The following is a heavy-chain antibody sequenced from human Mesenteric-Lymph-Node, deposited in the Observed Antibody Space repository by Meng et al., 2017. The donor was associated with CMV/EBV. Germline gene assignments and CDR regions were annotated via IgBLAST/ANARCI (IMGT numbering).Heavy chain of an antibody. CDR1: GGSISSGGYS. Sequence: VSGGSISSGGYSWSWIRQAPGKGLEWIGYIYHSGNTYYNPSLKSRVTISVDRSKNQFSLKLSSVTAADTAVYYCARVRGYSYGYPDYWGQGTLVTVSS. J-gene: IGHJ4*02. CDR3: ARVRGYSYGYPDY. V-gene: IGHV4-30-2*01. CDR2: IYHSGNT. D-gene: IGHD5-18*01.